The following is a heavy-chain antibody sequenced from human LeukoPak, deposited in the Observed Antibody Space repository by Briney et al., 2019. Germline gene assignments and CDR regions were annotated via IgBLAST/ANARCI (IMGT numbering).Heavy chain of an antibody. D-gene: IGHD1-1*01. CDR2: ISGSNSYI. Sequence: GGSLRLSCAASGFTFSSYTMHWIRQAPGKGLEWVSSISGSNSYIFYADSVKGRFAVSRDNAKDSLYLQMNSLRAEDTAVYYCARALTTLTYEGYWGQGTLVTVSS. V-gene: IGHV3-21*01. J-gene: IGHJ4*02. CDR1: GFTFSSYT. CDR3: ARALTTLTYEGY.